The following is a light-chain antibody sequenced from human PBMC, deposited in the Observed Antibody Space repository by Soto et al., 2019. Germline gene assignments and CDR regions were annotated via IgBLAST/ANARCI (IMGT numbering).Light chain of an antibody. J-gene: IGKJ1*01. Sequence: EIVLTQSPGTQSLSPGERATLSSRASQSVSSSYLAWYQQKPGQAPRLLIYAASSRATGIPDRFSGSGSGTDFTLTISRLEPEDFAVYYCQQYGNSFRTFGQGTKVEIK. CDR1: QSVSSSY. V-gene: IGKV3-20*01. CDR2: AAS. CDR3: QQYGNSFRT.